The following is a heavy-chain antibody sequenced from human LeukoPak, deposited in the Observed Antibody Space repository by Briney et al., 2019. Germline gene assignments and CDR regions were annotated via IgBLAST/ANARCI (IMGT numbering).Heavy chain of an antibody. J-gene: IGHJ6*02. Sequence: GGSLRLSCAASGFTVSSNYMSWVRQAPGKGLEWVSVIYSGGSTYYADSVKGRFTISRDNSKNTLYLQMNSLRAEDTAVYYCATEGPTDLSGMDVWGQGTTVTVSS. CDR1: GFTVSSNY. V-gene: IGHV3-53*01. CDR2: IYSGGST. CDR3: ATEGPTDLSGMDV.